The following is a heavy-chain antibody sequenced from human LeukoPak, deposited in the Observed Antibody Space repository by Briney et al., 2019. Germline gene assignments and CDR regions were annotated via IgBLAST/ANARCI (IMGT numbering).Heavy chain of an antibody. V-gene: IGHV3-74*01. CDR3: ARGGQGAVHY. Sequence: GGSLRLSCAASGFTFSSNWMHWVRRAPGKGLVWVSFVNNDGRTTAYADSVKGRFTISRDNAKNTLYLQMNSLRAEETAVYYCARGGQGAVHYWSPGTLVTVSS. D-gene: IGHD3-16*01. J-gene: IGHJ4*02. CDR1: GFTFSSNW. CDR2: VNNDGRTT.